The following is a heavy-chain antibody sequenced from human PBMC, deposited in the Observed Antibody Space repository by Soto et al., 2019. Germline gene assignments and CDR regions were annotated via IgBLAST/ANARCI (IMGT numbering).Heavy chain of an antibody. Sequence: GGSLRLSCVGSGFTFSSYGMHWVRQAPGKGLECVAVISDTGSSHYYAASVEGRFTISRENSRDTLSLHMDRLRVEDTAVYYCAKDRGGDCPDNSCYFGADYWGQGTPVTVSS. CDR2: ISDTGSSH. V-gene: IGHV3-30*18. J-gene: IGHJ4*02. D-gene: IGHD2-2*01. CDR1: GFTFSSYG. CDR3: AKDRGGDCPDNSCYFGADY.